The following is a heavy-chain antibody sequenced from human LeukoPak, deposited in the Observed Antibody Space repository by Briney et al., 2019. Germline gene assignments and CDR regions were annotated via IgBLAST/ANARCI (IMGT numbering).Heavy chain of an antibody. CDR3: ARGVMSAYYYDSSGCFDY. J-gene: IGHJ4*02. CDR1: GFTVSNTY. CDR2: IYSGGGT. Sequence: GGSLRLSCAASGFTVSNTYMSWVRQAPGKGLEWVSLIYSGGGTYSADSVKGRFTISRDISKNTLYLQMNSLRADDTAVYYCARGVMSAYYYDSSGCFDYWGQGTLVTVSS. D-gene: IGHD3-22*01. V-gene: IGHV3-53*01.